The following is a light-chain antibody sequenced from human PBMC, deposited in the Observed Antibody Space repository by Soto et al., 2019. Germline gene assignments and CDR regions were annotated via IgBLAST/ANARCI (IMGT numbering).Light chain of an antibody. CDR2: KVS. J-gene: IGKJ4*01. V-gene: IGKV2-30*01. Sequence: DVVVTQSPLSLPVTLGQPASVSCRSRESLVNGEGNSYLSWFQQRPGQSPRRLMYKVSNRESGVTERFTGSGSGTDFTLKIDRVEAEDVGVYYCLEDAHWPCTVGGGTKVEI. CDR3: LEDAHWPCT. CDR1: ESLVNGEGNSY.